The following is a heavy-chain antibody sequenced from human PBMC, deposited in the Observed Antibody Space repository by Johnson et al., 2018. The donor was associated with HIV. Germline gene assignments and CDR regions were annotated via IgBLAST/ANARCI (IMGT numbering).Heavy chain of an antibody. CDR2: ISYDGSNK. Sequence: QVQLVESGGGLVQPGGSLRLSCAASGFTFSSYAMHWVRQAPGKGLEWVAVISYDGSNKYYADSVKGRFTISRDNSKNTLYLQMNSLRAEDTAVYYCARDRGGTRGAFDIWGQGTMVTVSS. CDR1: GFTFSSYA. CDR3: ARDRGGTRGAFDI. V-gene: IGHV3-30-3*01. J-gene: IGHJ3*02. D-gene: IGHD1-1*01.